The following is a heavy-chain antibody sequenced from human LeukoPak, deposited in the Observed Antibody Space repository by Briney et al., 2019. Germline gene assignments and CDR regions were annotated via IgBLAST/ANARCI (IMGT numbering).Heavy chain of an antibody. J-gene: IGHJ4*02. V-gene: IGHV3-48*03. D-gene: IGHD6-13*01. Sequence: PGGSLRLSCAASGFTFSSYEMNWVGQAPGKGLEGVSYISSSGSIIYYADSVKGGFTISRDNDKNSLYLQMNSLISEDTAVYYCARSVDISSWYYFDYWGQGILVTVSS. CDR2: ISSSGSII. CDR3: ARSVDISSWYYFDY. CDR1: GFTFSSYE.